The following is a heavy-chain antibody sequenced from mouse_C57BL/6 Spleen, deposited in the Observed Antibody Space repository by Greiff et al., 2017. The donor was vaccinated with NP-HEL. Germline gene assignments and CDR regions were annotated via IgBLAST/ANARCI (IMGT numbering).Heavy chain of an antibody. J-gene: IGHJ4*01. V-gene: IGHV1-64*01. CDR1: GYTFTSYW. Sequence: QVQLQQPGAELVKPGASVKLSCKASGYTFTSYWMHWVKQRPGQGLEWIGMIHPNSGSTNYNEKFTSKATLTVDKSSSTAYMQLSSLTSEDSAVYYCARGTGTGYYYAMDYWGQGTSVTVSS. CDR2: IHPNSGST. D-gene: IGHD4-1*01. CDR3: ARGTGTGYYYAMDY.